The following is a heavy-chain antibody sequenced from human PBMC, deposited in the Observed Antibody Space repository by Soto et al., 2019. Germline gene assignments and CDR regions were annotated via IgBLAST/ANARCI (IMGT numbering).Heavy chain of an antibody. CDR2: MNPNSGNT. D-gene: IGHD3-3*01. V-gene: IGHV1-8*01. Sequence: ASVKGSCKASGYTFTSHDINWVRQASGQGLEWMGWMNPNSGNTDYAQKFQGRVTMSRNTSIRAAYMELSSLRPEDTAVYYCARSSRDDIWSGYYSFDYWGQGTPVTVSS. CDR3: ARSSRDDIWSGYYSFDY. CDR1: GYTFTSHD. J-gene: IGHJ4*02.